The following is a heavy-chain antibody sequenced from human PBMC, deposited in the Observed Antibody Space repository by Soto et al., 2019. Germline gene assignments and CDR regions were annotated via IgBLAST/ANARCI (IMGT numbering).Heavy chain of an antibody. CDR1: VGSISSYY. Sequence: PSETLSLTCTVAVGSISSYYGSWILQPPGKGLEWIGYIYYSGSTNYNPSLNSRVTISVDTSKNQFSLKLSSVTAADTAVYYCARRSSSAYNDLWGQRTLVPVSS. V-gene: IGHV4-59*08. CDR3: ARRSSSAYNDL. D-gene: IGHD3-16*01. CDR2: IYYSGST. J-gene: IGHJ5*02.